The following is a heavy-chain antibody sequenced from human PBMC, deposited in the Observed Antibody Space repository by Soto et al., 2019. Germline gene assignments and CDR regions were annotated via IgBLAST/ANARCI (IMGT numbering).Heavy chain of an antibody. CDR1: GFSLSTSGVG. J-gene: IGHJ4*02. CDR2: IYWDDDK. V-gene: IGHV2-5*02. D-gene: IGHD6-13*01. CDR3: AHSPSYSSSQDGLLVR. Sequence: QITLKESGPSLVKPTQTLTLTCTFSGFSLSTSGVGVGWIRQPPGKALEWLALIYWDDDKRYSPSLKSRLTITNDTSKDHVVLTMTNMDPVDTATYYCAHSPSYSSSQDGLLVRWGQGTLVTVSS.